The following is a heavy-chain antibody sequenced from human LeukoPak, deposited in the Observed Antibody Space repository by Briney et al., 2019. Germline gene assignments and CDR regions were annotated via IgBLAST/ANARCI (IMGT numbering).Heavy chain of an antibody. D-gene: IGHD1-26*01. CDR3: ARMGGELLGPWFDY. CDR1: GYTFTSFS. CDR2: ISVYNGNT. V-gene: IGHV1-18*01. J-gene: IGHJ4*02. Sequence: ASVKVSCKASGYTFTSFSITWVRQAPGQGLEWMGWISVYNGNTNYAQKLQGRVTMTTDTSTSTACMELRSLRSDDTAVYYCARMGGELLGPWFDYWGQGTLVTVSS.